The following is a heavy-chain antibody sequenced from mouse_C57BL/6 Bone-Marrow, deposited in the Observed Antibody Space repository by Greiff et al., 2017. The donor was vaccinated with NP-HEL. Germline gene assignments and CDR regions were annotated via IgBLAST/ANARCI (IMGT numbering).Heavy chain of an antibody. CDR2: ISSGGDYI. Sequence: EVQVVESGEGLVKPGGSLKLSCAASGFTFSSYAMSWVRQTPEKRLEWVAYISSGGDYIYYADTVKGRFTISRDNARNTLYLQMSSLKSEDTAMYYCTRDRGYYGSSYGFAYWGQGTLVTVSA. D-gene: IGHD1-1*01. J-gene: IGHJ3*01. CDR1: GFTFSSYA. V-gene: IGHV5-9-1*02. CDR3: TRDRGYYGSSYGFAY.